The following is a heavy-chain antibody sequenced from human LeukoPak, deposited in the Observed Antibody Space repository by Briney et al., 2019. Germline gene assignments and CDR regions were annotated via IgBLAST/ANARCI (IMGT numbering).Heavy chain of an antibody. Sequence: GGSLRLSCTASGFVFTKYWMSWVRQAPGKGLEWLSYIDGSSSRTNYADSVKGRFTISRDNVKNSLYLQVNSLRAEDTAVYFCARRGTDYCTPSSCHPNWFAPWGQGTQVTVSS. CDR1: GFVFTKYW. J-gene: IGHJ5*02. CDR3: ARRGTDYCTPSSCHPNWFAP. D-gene: IGHD4-11*01. CDR2: IDGSSSRT. V-gene: IGHV3-11*03.